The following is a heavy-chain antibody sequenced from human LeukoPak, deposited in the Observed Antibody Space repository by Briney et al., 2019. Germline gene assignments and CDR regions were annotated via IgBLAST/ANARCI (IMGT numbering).Heavy chain of an antibody. V-gene: IGHV3-30*03. CDR2: ISYDGSNK. D-gene: IGHD4-23*01. Sequence: GGSLRLSCAASGFTFSSYGMHWVRQAPGKGLEWVAVISYDGSNKYYADSVKGRFTISRDNAKNSLYLQMNSLRAEDTAVYYCARDYGGSSPFDYWGQGTLVTVSS. J-gene: IGHJ4*02. CDR3: ARDYGGSSPFDY. CDR1: GFTFSSYG.